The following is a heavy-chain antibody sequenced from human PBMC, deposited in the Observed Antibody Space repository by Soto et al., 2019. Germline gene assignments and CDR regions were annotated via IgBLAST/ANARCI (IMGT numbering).Heavy chain of an antibody. V-gene: IGHV3-53*02. J-gene: IGHJ6*02. CDR3: AKKPRSSVPGWGCGMDV. CDR1: GFSVTTNY. D-gene: IGHD1-26*01. CDR2: TFTGGST. Sequence: EVQLVETGGGLIQPGGSLRLSCVASGFSVTTNYIIWVRQLPGKGLEWVSTTFTGGSTHYADSVKGRFSISRDNSKNTVYLQMNSLRVEDTAVYYCAKKPRSSVPGWGCGMDVRGQGTAVSVS.